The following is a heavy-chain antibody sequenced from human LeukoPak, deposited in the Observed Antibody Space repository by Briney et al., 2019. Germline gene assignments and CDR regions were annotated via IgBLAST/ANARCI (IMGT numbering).Heavy chain of an antibody. D-gene: IGHD5-24*01. CDR2: ISSNGGST. Sequence: PGGSLRLSCAASGFTFSSYAMHWVRQAPGKGLEYVSAISSNGGSTYYANSVKGGFTISRDNSKNTLYLQMGSLRAEDMAVYYCARGGWLPILLDYWGQGTLVTVSS. V-gene: IGHV3-64*01. CDR1: GFTFSSYA. J-gene: IGHJ4*02. CDR3: ARGGWLPILLDY.